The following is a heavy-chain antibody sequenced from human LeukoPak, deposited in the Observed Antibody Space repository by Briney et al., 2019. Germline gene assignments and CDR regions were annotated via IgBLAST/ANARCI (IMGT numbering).Heavy chain of an antibody. CDR2: IYYSGST. Sequence: SETLSLTCTVSGGSISSYYWSWIRQPPGKGLEWIGDIYYSGSTNYNPSLKSRVTISVDTSKNQFSLKLSSVTAADTAVYYCAREGKTNRGGYYYGMDVWGQGTTVTLSS. V-gene: IGHV4-59*01. J-gene: IGHJ6*02. CDR1: GGSISSYY. CDR3: AREGKTNRGGYYYGMDV. D-gene: IGHD1/OR15-1a*01.